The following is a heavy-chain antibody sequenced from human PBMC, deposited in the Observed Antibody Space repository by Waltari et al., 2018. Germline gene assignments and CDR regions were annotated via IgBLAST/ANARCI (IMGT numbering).Heavy chain of an antibody. CDR2: IYSGGST. D-gene: IGHD6-13*01. CDR1: GFTVSSNY. CDR3: ARESAGGDGMDV. Sequence: EVQLVESGGGLIQPGGSLSLSWAASGFTVSSNYMSRVRQAPGKGLEWVSVIYSGGSTYYADSVKGRFTISRDNSKNTLYLQMNSLRAEDTAVYYCARESAGGDGMDVWGQGTTVTVSS. V-gene: IGHV3-53*01. J-gene: IGHJ6*02.